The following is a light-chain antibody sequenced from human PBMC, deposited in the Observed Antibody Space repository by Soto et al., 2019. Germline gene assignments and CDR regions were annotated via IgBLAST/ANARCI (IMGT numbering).Light chain of an antibody. CDR2: GAS. J-gene: IGKJ4*01. CDR1: QSVSSSY. Sequence: EIVLTQSPGTLSLSPGERATISCRASQSVSSSYLAWYQQKPGQGPRLLIYGASSRATGIRARFRGRGSGTDFTFTISRLEPEDFAVYYCQQYGTPPQTFGGGTKV. CDR3: QQYGTPPQT. V-gene: IGKV3-20*01.